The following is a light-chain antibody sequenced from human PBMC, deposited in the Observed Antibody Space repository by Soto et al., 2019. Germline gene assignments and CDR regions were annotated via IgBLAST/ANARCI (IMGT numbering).Light chain of an antibody. CDR2: GNS. Sequence: QSVLTQPPSVSGAPGQGVTISCTGSSSNIGAGYDVHWYQQLPGTAPKLLIYGNSNRPSGVPDRFSGSKSGTSASLAITGLQAEDEADYYCQSYDSSLSGLVFGTGTKLTAL. J-gene: IGLJ1*01. V-gene: IGLV1-40*01. CDR1: SSNIGAGYD. CDR3: QSYDSSLSGLV.